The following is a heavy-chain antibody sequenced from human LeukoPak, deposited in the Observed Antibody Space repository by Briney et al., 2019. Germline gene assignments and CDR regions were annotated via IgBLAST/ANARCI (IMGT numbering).Heavy chain of an antibody. CDR3: ATAVFPGVWFDP. CDR2: FDPEDGET. Sequence: ASVKVSCKVSGYTLTELSMHWVRQAPGKGIEWMGGFDPEDGETIYAQKFQGRVTMTEDTSTDTAYMELSSLRSEDTAVYYCATAVFPGVWFDPWGQGTLVTVSS. D-gene: IGHD2-8*01. V-gene: IGHV1-24*01. CDR1: GYTLTELS. J-gene: IGHJ5*02.